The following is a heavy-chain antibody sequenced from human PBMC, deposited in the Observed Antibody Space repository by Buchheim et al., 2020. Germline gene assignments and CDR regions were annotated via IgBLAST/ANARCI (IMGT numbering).Heavy chain of an antibody. J-gene: IGHJ4*02. CDR1: GFTFDNYW. CDR2: IKQDGSDK. D-gene: IGHD1-26*01. V-gene: IGHV3-7*01. CDR3: ARGTAGRSYDN. Sequence: EVQLVESGGGLVQPGGSLRLSCAASGFTFDNYWMTWVRQAPGKGLEWVATIKQDGSDKYYVDSVRGRFTISRDNTDNSLSVQLNSLGAEDTAVYYCARGTAGRSYDNWGPGTL.